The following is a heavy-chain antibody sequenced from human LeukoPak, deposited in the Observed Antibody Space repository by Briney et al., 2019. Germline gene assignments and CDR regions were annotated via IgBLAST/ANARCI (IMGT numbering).Heavy chain of an antibody. Sequence: GASVKVSCKASGYTFTGYYMHWVRQAPGQGLEWMGWINPNSGGTNYAQKFQGRVTMTRDTSISTAYMELSRLRSDDTAVYYCARDFWCGGDCDQPRFDYWGQGTLVTVSS. D-gene: IGHD2-21*02. CDR2: INPNSGGT. CDR1: GYTFTGYY. CDR3: ARDFWCGGDCDQPRFDY. J-gene: IGHJ4*02. V-gene: IGHV1-2*02.